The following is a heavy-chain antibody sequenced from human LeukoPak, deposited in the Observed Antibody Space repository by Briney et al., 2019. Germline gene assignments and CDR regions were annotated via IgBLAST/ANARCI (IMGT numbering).Heavy chain of an antibody. CDR1: GFTFSSYG. D-gene: IGHD3-22*01. Sequence: GGSLRLSCAASGFTFSSYGMHWVRQAPGKGLEWAAFIRYDGSNKYYADSVKGRFTISRDNSKNTLYLQMNSLRAEDTAVYYCAKDRVGFYYDSSGYYYTGFDYWGQGTLVTVSS. V-gene: IGHV3-30*02. CDR2: IRYDGSNK. CDR3: AKDRVGFYYDSSGYYYTGFDY. J-gene: IGHJ4*02.